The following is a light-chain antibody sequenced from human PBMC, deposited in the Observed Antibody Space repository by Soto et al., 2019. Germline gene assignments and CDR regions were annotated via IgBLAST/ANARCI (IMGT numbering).Light chain of an antibody. V-gene: IGKV1-9*01. J-gene: IGKJ4*01. CDR1: QGLSSY. CDR3: QQINTYTLT. Sequence: DIQLTQSPSFLSASVGDRVTITCRASQGLSSYLAWYQQKPGEAPKLLIYAASTLQSGVPSRFSGSGSGTDFTLTISSLQPEDFATYYCQQINTYTLTFGGGTKVESK. CDR2: AAS.